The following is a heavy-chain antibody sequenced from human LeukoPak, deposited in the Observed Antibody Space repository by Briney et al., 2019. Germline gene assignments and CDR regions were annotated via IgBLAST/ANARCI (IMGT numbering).Heavy chain of an antibody. CDR2: ISAYNGNT. Sequence: VKVSCKXXXXTFTSYGISWVRQAPGQGLEWMGWISAYNGNTNYAQKLQGRVTMTTDTSTSTAYMELRSLRSDDTAVYYCARKTVADTDYWGQGTLVTVSS. CDR3: ARKTVADTDY. CDR1: XXTFTSYG. J-gene: IGHJ4*02. D-gene: IGHD6-19*01. V-gene: IGHV1-18*01.